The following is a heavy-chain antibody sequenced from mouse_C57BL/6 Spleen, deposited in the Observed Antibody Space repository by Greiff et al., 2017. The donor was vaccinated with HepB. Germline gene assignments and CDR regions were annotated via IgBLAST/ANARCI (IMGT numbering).Heavy chain of an antibody. CDR2: ISDGGSYT. CDR1: GFTFSSYA. V-gene: IGHV5-4*01. Sequence: DVQLVESGGGLVKPGGSLKLSCAASGFTFSSYAMSWVRQTPEKGLEWVATISDGGSYTYYPDNVKGRFTISRDNAKNNLYLHMSHLKSEDTAMYYCARGDYYGSSNWYFDVWGTGTTVTVSS. D-gene: IGHD1-1*01. CDR3: ARGDYYGSSNWYFDV. J-gene: IGHJ1*03.